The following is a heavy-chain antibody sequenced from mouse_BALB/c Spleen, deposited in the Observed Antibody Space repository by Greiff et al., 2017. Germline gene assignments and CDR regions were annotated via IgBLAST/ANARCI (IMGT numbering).Heavy chain of an antibody. V-gene: IGHV5-4*02. CDR3: ARDTGYYGSSYAMDY. D-gene: IGHD1-1*01. J-gene: IGHJ4*01. CDR1: GFTFSDYY. Sequence: EVMLVESGGGLVKPGGSLKLSCAASGFTFSDYYMYWVRQTPEKRLEWVATISDGGSYTYYPDSVKGRFTISRDNAKNNLYLQMSSLKSEDTAMYYCARDTGYYGSSYAMDYWGQGTSVTVSS. CDR2: ISDGGSYT.